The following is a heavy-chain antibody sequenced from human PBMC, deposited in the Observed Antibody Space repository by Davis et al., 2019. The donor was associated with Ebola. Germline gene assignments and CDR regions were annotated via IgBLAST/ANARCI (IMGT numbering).Heavy chain of an antibody. V-gene: IGHV1-69*13. CDR1: GGTFSSYA. Sequence: AASVKVSCKASGGTFSSYAISWVRQAPGQGLEWMGGIIPIFGTANYAQKFQGRVTITADESTSTAYMELSSRRSEDTAVYYCARERFRNSRQCDYWGQGTLVTVSS. CDR2: IIPIFGTA. J-gene: IGHJ4*02. CDR3: ARERFRNSRQCDY. D-gene: IGHD4-11*01.